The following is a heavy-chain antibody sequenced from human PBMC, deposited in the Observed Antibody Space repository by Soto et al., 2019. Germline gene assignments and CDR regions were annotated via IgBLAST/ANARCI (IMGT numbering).Heavy chain of an antibody. Sequence: GGSLRLSCATSGFTFSSYAMSWVRQAPGKGLEWVSAISGSGGSTYYADSVKGRFTISRDNSKNTLYLQMNSLRAEDTAVYYCAKDLGSDYGFFDYWGQGTLVTVSS. CDR2: ISGSGGST. CDR3: AKDLGSDYGFFDY. V-gene: IGHV3-23*01. D-gene: IGHD4-17*01. J-gene: IGHJ4*02. CDR1: GFTFSSYA.